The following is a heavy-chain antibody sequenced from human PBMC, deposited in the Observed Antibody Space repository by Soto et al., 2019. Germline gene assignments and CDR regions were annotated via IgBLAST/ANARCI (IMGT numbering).Heavy chain of an antibody. CDR1: GGSFSGYY. J-gene: IGHJ6*02. Sequence: PSETLSLTCAVYGGSFSGYYWSWIRQPPGKGLEWIGEINHSGSTNYNPSLKSRVTISVDTSKNQFSLKLSSVTAADTAVYYCVRGRDFWSGYSLGYYYYGMDVWGQGTTVTVYS. CDR3: VRGRDFWSGYSLGYYYYGMDV. V-gene: IGHV4-34*01. D-gene: IGHD3-3*01. CDR2: INHSGST.